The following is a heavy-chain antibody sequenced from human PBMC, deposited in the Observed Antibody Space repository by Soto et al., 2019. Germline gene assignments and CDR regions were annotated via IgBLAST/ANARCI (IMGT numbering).Heavy chain of an antibody. D-gene: IGHD2-15*01. J-gene: IGHJ5*02. CDR2: ISTYDDKT. CDR1: GYSFRTHG. CDR3: ARDLGYCNSSGCFRNWFDP. V-gene: IGHV1-18*01. Sequence: QVQLVQSGAEVKTPGASVKVSCRASGYSFRTHGISWVRQAPGQGLEWMGWISTYDDKTNFPQKLQGRITMTTDTSTSTAYMGLRSLRSDDTAVYFCARDLGYCNSSGCFRNWFDPWGQGTLVTVSS.